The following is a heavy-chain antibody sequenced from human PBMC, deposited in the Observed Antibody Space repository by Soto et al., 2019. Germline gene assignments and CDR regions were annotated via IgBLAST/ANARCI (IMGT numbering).Heavy chain of an antibody. Sequence: GGSLRPSCEASGLTFSSYAMSWVRQAPGKGLEWVSAISGSGGSTYYADSVKGRFTTSRDNTKNTLYLQMNSLRAEDTAVYYCAKSPMNSGYDFPPVSWGQGTLVTVSS. J-gene: IGHJ5*02. D-gene: IGHD5-12*01. CDR1: GLTFSSYA. CDR2: ISGSGGST. V-gene: IGHV3-23*01. CDR3: AKSPMNSGYDFPPVS.